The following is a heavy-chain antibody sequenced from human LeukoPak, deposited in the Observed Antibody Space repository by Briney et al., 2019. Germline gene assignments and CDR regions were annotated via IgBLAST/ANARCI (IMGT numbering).Heavy chain of an antibody. Sequence: SETLSPTCTVSGGSISSYYWSWIRQPPGKGLEWIGYIYYSGSTNYNPSLKSRVTISVDTSKNQFSLKLSSVTAADTAVYYCARDPGYCSSTSCYDNSGYDLWGQGTLVTVSS. CDR2: IYYSGST. V-gene: IGHV4-59*01. D-gene: IGHD2-2*01. J-gene: IGHJ4*02. CDR3: ARDPGYCSSTSCYDNSGYDL. CDR1: GGSISSYY.